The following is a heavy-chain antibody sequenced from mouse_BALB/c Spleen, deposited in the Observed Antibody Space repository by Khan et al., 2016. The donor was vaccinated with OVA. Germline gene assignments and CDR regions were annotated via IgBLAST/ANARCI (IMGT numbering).Heavy chain of an antibody. CDR2: IDSANDNT. CDR3: AVRGEIYDGYYGYAMDY. CDR1: GFNIKDTY. D-gene: IGHD2-3*01. Sequence: VQLQQSGAELVKPGASVKLSCTASGFNIKDTYMHWVKQRPEQGLEWIGRIDSANDNTKYGPKLQGKATITADTSSNTAYLQLSSLTSEDTAVYYCAVRGEIYDGYYGYAMDYWGQGTSVTVSS. V-gene: IGHV14-3*02. J-gene: IGHJ4*01.